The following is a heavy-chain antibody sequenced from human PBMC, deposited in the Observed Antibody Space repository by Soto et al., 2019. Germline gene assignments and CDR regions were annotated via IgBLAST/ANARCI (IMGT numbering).Heavy chain of an antibody. D-gene: IGHD3-10*02. Sequence: GGSLRLSCAASGVTFSSYARSWVRQAPGKGLEWVSAISGSGGSTYYADSVKGRFTISRDNSKNTLYLQMNSLRAEDTAVYYCAKDNDRGDINYFDYWGQGTLVTVSS. CDR3: AKDNDRGDINYFDY. V-gene: IGHV3-23*01. J-gene: IGHJ4*02. CDR2: ISGSGGST. CDR1: GVTFSSYA.